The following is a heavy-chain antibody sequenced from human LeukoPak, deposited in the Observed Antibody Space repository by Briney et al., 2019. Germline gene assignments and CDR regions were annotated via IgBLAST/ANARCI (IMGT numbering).Heavy chain of an antibody. CDR2: INSDGSST. Sequence: PGGSLRLSCAASGFTFSSYWMHWVRQAPGKGLVWVSRINSDGSSTSYADSVKGRFTISRDNAKNTLYLQMNSLRAEDRAVYYCARFQGYCSSTSFYKSGSHYWGQGALVTVSS. CDR3: ARFQGYCSSTSFYKSGSHY. V-gene: IGHV3-74*01. J-gene: IGHJ4*02. CDR1: GFTFSSYW. D-gene: IGHD2-2*02.